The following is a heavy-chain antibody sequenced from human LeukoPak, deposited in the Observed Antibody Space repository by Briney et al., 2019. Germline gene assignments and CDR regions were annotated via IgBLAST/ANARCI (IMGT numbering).Heavy chain of an antibody. CDR2: ISYDGSNK. J-gene: IGHJ3*02. D-gene: IGHD2-2*01. CDR1: GFTFSSYA. V-gene: IGHV3-30-3*01. CDR3: AREGYCSSTSCPRDAFDI. Sequence: GGSLRLSCAASGFTFSSYAMHWVRQAPGKRLEWVAVISYDGSNKYYADSVKGRFTISRDNSKNTLYLQMNSLRAEDTAVYYCAREGYCSSTSCPRDAFDIWGQGTMVTVSS.